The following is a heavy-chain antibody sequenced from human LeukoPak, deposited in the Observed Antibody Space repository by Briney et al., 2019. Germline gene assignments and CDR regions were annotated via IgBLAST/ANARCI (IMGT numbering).Heavy chain of an antibody. Sequence: GGSLRLSCAASGFTFSNYAMTWVRQAPGKGLEWVSAIGGDGGSTDYADSVKGRFTISRDNSKNTLYLQMNSLRAEDTALYYCAKRVGGTPDYWGLGTLVTVSS. J-gene: IGHJ4*02. D-gene: IGHD1-26*01. CDR3: AKRVGGTPDY. V-gene: IGHV3-23*01. CDR2: IGGDGGST. CDR1: GFTFSNYA.